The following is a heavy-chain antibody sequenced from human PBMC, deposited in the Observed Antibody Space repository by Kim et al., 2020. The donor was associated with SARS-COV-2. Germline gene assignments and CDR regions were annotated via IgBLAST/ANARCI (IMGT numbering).Heavy chain of an antibody. V-gene: IGHV3-21*01. J-gene: IGHJ4*02. CDR2: ISSSSSYI. CDR3: ARDFNRPQVGATDFDY. D-gene: IGHD1-26*01. CDR1: GFTFSSYS. Sequence: GGSLRLSCAASGFTFSSYSMNWVRQAPGKGLEWVSSISSSSSYIYYADSVKGRFTISRDNAKNSLYLQMNSLRAEDTAVYYCARDFNRPQVGATDFDYWGQGTLVTVSS.